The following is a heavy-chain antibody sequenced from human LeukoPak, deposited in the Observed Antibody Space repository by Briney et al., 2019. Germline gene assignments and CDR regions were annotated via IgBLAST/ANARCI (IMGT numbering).Heavy chain of an antibody. J-gene: IGHJ4*02. V-gene: IGHV3-23*01. D-gene: IGHD6-13*01. Sequence: GGSLRLSCAASGFTFISVTMGSGCQAPRKGLEWVSISSDSGCRAYYADSVRGRFTISRDNSKNTLYLQMNSLRAEDTALYYCAKRLAAVGAVDYWGQGTLVTVSS. CDR1: GFTFISVT. CDR3: AKRLAAVGAVDY. CDR2: SSDSGCRA.